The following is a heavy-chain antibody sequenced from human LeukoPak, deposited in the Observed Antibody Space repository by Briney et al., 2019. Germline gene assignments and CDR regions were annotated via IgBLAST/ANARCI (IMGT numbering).Heavy chain of an antibody. J-gene: IGHJ3*02. V-gene: IGHV4-4*07. Sequence: SETLSLTCTVSGGSISSYYWNWIRQPAGKGLEWIGHIYISGNTNYNPSLKSRVTMSVDTSKNQFSLKLNSVTAADTAVYYCARDTFEAMMVATIDIWGQGTMVTVSS. CDR1: GGSISSYY. CDR3: ARDTFEAMMVATIDI. D-gene: IGHD2-21*02. CDR2: IYISGNT.